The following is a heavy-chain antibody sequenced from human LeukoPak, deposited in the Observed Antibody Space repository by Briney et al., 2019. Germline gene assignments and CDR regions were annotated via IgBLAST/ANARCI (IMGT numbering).Heavy chain of an antibody. CDR1: GGSFSGYY. D-gene: IGHD3-22*01. V-gene: IGHV4-34*01. Sequence: KSSETLSLTCAVYGGSFSGYYWSWIRQPPGKGLEWVGEINHSGSTNYNPSLKSRVTISVATSKNQFSLKLSSVTAADTAVYYCARTPKYYYDSSGRLDYWGQGTLVTVSS. J-gene: IGHJ4*02. CDR3: ARTPKYYYDSSGRLDY. CDR2: INHSGST.